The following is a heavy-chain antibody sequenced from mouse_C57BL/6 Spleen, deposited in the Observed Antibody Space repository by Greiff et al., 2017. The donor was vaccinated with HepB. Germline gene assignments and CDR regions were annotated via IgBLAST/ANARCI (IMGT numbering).Heavy chain of an antibody. CDR3: AMYATDYAMDY. J-gene: IGHJ4*01. CDR2: ISSGSSTI. CDR1: GFTFSDYG. Sequence: DVMLVESGGGLVKPGGSLKLSCAASGFTFSDYGMHWVRQAPEKGLEWVAYISSGSSTIYYADTVKGRFTISRDNAKNTLFLQMTSLRSEDTALYYCAMYATDYAMDYWGQGTSVTVSS. V-gene: IGHV5-17*01. D-gene: IGHD1-1*01.